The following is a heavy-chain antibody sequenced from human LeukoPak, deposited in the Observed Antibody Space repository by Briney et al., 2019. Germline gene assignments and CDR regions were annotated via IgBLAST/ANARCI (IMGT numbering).Heavy chain of an antibody. Sequence: GGSLRLSCAAFGFTFSSYAMHWVRQAPGKGLEYVSAISSNGGSTYYANSVKGRFTISRDNSKNTLYLQMGSLRAEDMAVYYCARSFCSGGSCFPPLFPVSGLDYWGQGTLVTVSS. V-gene: IGHV3-64*01. J-gene: IGHJ4*02. CDR3: ARSFCSGGSCFPPLFPVSGLDY. D-gene: IGHD2-15*01. CDR1: GFTFSSYA. CDR2: ISSNGGST.